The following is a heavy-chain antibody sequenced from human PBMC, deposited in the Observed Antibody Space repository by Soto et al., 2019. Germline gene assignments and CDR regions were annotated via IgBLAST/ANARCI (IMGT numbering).Heavy chain of an antibody. CDR3: ARGRGPYSSSWYYYYGMDV. Sequence: NPSETLSLTCAVYGGSFSGYYWSWIRQPPGKGLEWIGEINHSGSTNYNPSLKSRVTISVDTSKNQFSLKLSSVTAADTAVYYCARGRGPYSSSWYYYYGMDVWGQGTTVTVSS. D-gene: IGHD6-13*01. CDR1: GGSFSGYY. CDR2: INHSGST. V-gene: IGHV4-34*01. J-gene: IGHJ6*02.